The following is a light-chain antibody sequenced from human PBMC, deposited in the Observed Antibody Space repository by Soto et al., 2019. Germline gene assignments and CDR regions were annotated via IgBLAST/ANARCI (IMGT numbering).Light chain of an antibody. CDR3: QQSYNTPRT. Sequence: DIQMTQSPSSLSASVGDRVTITCRASQGISNYLAWYQQKPGKVPKLLIYAASSLHSGVPSRFSGSGSGTYFTLTISSLQPEDFATYYCQQSYNTPRTFGQGTKVDIK. CDR1: QGISNY. J-gene: IGKJ1*01. CDR2: AAS. V-gene: IGKV1-39*01.